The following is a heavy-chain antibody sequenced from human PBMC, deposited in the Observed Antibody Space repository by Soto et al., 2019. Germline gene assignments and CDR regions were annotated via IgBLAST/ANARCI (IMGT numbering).Heavy chain of an antibody. CDR2: IYYSGST. D-gene: IGHD4-17*01. V-gene: IGHV4-31*02. Sequence: LCGGSISSGGYYWSWIRQHPGKGLEWIGYIYYSGSTYYNPSLKSRVTISVDTSKNQFSLKLSSVTAADTAVYYCARGFIGNDYGGKPTPYYSDYWGQGTLVTVSS. CDR1: GGSISSGGYY. CDR3: ARGFIGNDYGGKPTPYYSDY. J-gene: IGHJ4*02.